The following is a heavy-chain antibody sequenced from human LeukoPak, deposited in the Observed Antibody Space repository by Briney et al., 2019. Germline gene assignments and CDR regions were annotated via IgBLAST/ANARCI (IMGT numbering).Heavy chain of an antibody. CDR2: IYYSGST. CDR1: GGSISSYY. D-gene: IGHD2-21*02. CDR3: ARLAKGDSTRYYYYGMDV. V-gene: IGHV4-59*08. Sequence: PSETLSLTCTVSGGSISSYYWSWIRQPPRKGLEWIGYIYYSGSTNYNPSLKSRVTISVDTSKNQFSLKLSSVTAADTAVYYCARLAKGDSTRYYYYGMDVWGQGTTVTVSS. J-gene: IGHJ6*02.